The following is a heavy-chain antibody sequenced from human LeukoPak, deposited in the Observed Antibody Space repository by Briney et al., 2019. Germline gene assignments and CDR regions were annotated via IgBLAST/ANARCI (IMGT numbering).Heavy chain of an antibody. Sequence: ASETLSLTCTVSGGSISSYYWSWIRQPPGKGLEWIGYIYYSGSTYYNPSLKSRVTISVDTSKNQFSLKLSSVTAADTAVYYCARVNYDSSGYYFDYWGQGTLVTVSS. V-gene: IGHV4-30-4*08. CDR2: IYYSGST. J-gene: IGHJ4*02. D-gene: IGHD3-22*01. CDR1: GGSISSYY. CDR3: ARVNYDSSGYYFDY.